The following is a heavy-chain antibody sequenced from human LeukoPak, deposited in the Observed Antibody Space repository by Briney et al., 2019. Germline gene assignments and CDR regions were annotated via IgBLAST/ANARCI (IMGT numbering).Heavy chain of an antibody. CDR1: GYTLTELS. D-gene: IGHD6-6*01. Sequence: GASVKVSCKVSGYTLTELSMHWVRQAPGKGLEWMGGFDPEDGETIYAQKFQGRVTMAEDTSTDTAYMELSSLRSEDTAVYYCATARPLMQQLVWWGQGTLVTVSS. CDR3: ATARPLMQQLVW. CDR2: FDPEDGET. V-gene: IGHV1-24*01. J-gene: IGHJ4*02.